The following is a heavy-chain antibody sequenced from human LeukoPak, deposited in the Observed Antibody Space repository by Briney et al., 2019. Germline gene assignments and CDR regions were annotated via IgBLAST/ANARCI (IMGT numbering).Heavy chain of an antibody. Sequence: ASVKVSCKASDHTFTTYGITWVRQAPGQGLEWMGWISAYNGNTNYAQKLQGRVTMTTDTSTSTAYMELRSLRSDDTAVYYCARDLRCCTNGVSMGYWGQGTLVTVSS. CDR2: ISAYNGNT. CDR3: ARDLRCCTNGVSMGY. D-gene: IGHD2-8*01. V-gene: IGHV1-18*01. CDR1: DHTFTTYG. J-gene: IGHJ4*02.